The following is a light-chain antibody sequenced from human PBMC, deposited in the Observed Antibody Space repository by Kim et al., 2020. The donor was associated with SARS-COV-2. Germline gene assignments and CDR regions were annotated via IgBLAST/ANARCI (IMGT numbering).Light chain of an antibody. CDR1: QSVTSNF. Sequence: SLGERVTLSCRASQSVTSNFLAWYQQKPGQVPRLLMYGASNRATGIPDRFSGSGSGTDFTLTISRLEPEDFAVYYCQQYGSSSWTFGQGTKVDIK. CDR3: QQYGSSSWT. V-gene: IGKV3-20*01. J-gene: IGKJ1*01. CDR2: GAS.